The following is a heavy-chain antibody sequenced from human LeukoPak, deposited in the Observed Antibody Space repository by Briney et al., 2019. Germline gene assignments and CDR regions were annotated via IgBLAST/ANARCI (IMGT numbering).Heavy chain of an antibody. Sequence: GGSLRLSCAASGFTFSSXWMSWVRQAPGKGLEWVANXXQDGSEKYYVDSVKGRFTNSRDNAKNSLYLQMNSLRAEDTAVYYCARDQGWGIAASSYFDYWGQGTLVTVSS. D-gene: IGHD6-13*01. V-gene: IGHV3-7*01. CDR1: GFTFSSXW. CDR3: ARDQGWGIAASSYFDY. J-gene: IGHJ4*02. CDR2: XXQDGSEK.